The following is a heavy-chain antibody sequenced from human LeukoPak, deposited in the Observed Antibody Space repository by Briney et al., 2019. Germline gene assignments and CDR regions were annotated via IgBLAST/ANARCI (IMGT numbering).Heavy chain of an antibody. CDR2: INYIGSS. CDR3: ARLTKGRYFDYIFDY. CDR1: GGSVSNTLHY. D-gene: IGHD3-9*01. V-gene: IGHV4-39*01. J-gene: IGHJ4*02. Sequence: SETLSLTCSVSGGSVSNTLHYWGWIRQPPGKGLEWIGNINYIGSSAYNPSLRSRVTVSVDTSKNQFSLKMGSVTAADTAVYYCARLTKGRYFDYIFDYWGQGSLVTVSS.